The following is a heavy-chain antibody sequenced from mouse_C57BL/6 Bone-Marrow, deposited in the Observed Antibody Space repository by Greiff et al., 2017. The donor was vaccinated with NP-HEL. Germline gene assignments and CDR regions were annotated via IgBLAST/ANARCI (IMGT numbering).Heavy chain of an antibody. V-gene: IGHV1-81*01. D-gene: IGHD1-1*01. CDR3: ARGRNYGSRAY. Sequence: QVQLKESGAELARPGASVKLSCKASGYTFTSYGISWVKQRTGQGLEWIGEIYPRSGNTYYNEKFKGKATLTADKSSSTAYMELRSLTSEDSAVYFCARGRNYGSRAYWGQGTLVTVSA. CDR2: IYPRSGNT. CDR1: GYTFTSYG. J-gene: IGHJ3*01.